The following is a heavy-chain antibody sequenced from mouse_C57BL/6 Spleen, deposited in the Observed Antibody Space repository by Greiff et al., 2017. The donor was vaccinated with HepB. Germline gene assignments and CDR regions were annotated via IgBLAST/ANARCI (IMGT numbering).Heavy chain of an antibody. Sequence: EVQLVESEGGLVQPGSSMKLSCTASGFTFSDYYMAWVRQVPEKGLEWVANINYDGSSTYYLDSLKSRFIISRDNAKNILYLQMSSLKSEDTATYYCARDLYGSSFWYFDVWGTGTTVTVSS. CDR2: INYDGSST. J-gene: IGHJ1*03. CDR3: ARDLYGSSFWYFDV. CDR1: GFTFSDYY. D-gene: IGHD1-1*01. V-gene: IGHV5-16*01.